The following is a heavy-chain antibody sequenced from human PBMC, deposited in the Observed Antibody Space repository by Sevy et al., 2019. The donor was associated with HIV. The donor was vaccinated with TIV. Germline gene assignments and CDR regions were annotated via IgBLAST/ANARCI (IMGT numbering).Heavy chain of an antibody. D-gene: IGHD2-15*01. CDR3: ARDRGSCSGGSCYFWFDP. CDR1: GYTFTSYG. Sequence: ASVKVSCKASGYTFTSYGISWVRQAPGQGLEWMGWISAYNGNTNYAQKLQGRVTMTTDTSTSTAYMELRSLRSDDTAVYYCARDRGSCSGGSCYFWFDPWGQGTLVTVSS. CDR2: ISAYNGNT. J-gene: IGHJ5*02. V-gene: IGHV1-18*01.